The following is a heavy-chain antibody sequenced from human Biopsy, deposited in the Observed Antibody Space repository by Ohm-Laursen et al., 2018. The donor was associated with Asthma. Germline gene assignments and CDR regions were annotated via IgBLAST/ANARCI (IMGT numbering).Heavy chain of an antibody. J-gene: IGHJ4*02. CDR3: ASLSWYASQY. CDR2: IKPDGSQT. V-gene: IGHV3-7*01. Sequence: SLRLSCTASGFTFSGSWMIWVRQAPGKGLQWLAFIKPDGSQTYYADSVEGRFSISIDNSKNSLYLQMSSLRGEDTVIYYCASLSWYASQYWGQGTLVTVSS. D-gene: IGHD2-2*01. CDR1: GFTFSGSW.